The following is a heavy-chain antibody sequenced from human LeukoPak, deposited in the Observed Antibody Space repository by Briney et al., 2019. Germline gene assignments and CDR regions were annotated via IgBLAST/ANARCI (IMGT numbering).Heavy chain of an antibody. J-gene: IGHJ4*02. D-gene: IGHD2-2*01. V-gene: IGHV4-34*01. CDR3: ASTERCSTTCPLDY. CDR2: INHSGST. CDR1: GGSFRGYY. Sequence: SKTLSLTCAVYGGSFRGYYWSWIRQPPGKGLEWIGEINHSGSTNYNPSLKSRVTISLDTSMKKFSLKLNSVTAADTAVYYCASTERCSTTCPLDYWGQGTLVTVSP.